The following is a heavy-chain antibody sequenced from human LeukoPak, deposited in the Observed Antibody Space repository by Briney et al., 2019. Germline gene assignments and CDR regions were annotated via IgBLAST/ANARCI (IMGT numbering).Heavy chain of an antibody. J-gene: IGHJ6*02. V-gene: IGHV1-69*13. Sequence: GASVKVSSKDSGDTFSIYTSSGGRQAPGQGGEWRGGIITIFGTAHSAQKFQGRVTITADESTSTAYMELSSLRAEDTAVYYCARGYCSGGSCYLFYYYGLDVWGQGTPVTVSS. CDR1: GDTFSIYT. CDR2: IITIFGTA. D-gene: IGHD2-15*01. CDR3: ARGYCSGGSCYLFYYYGLDV.